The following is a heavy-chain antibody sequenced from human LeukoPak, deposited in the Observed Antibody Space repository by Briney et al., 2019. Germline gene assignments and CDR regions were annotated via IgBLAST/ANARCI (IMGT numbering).Heavy chain of an antibody. D-gene: IGHD3-3*01. J-gene: IGHJ4*02. Sequence: EASVTVSCKASGGTFSSYAISWVRQAPGQGLEWMGRIIPILGIANYAQKFQGRVTITADKSTSTAYMELSSLRSEDTAVYYCARDQVARYDFWSGYPDYWGQGTLVTVSS. CDR3: ARDQVARYDFWSGYPDY. CDR1: GGTFSSYA. V-gene: IGHV1-69*10. CDR2: IIPILGIA.